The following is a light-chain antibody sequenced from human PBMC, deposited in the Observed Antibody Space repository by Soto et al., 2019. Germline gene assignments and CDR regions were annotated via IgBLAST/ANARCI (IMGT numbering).Light chain of an antibody. Sequence: EFVLTQSPATLSLSPGERATLSCRASQSVSSYLAWYQQKPGQAPRLLIYTASSRATGIPARFTGSGSGTDFTLTISSLEPEDFAVYYCQQRSTWPPWTFGQGTKVDIK. CDR3: QQRSTWPPWT. CDR2: TAS. V-gene: IGKV3-11*01. CDR1: QSVSSY. J-gene: IGKJ1*01.